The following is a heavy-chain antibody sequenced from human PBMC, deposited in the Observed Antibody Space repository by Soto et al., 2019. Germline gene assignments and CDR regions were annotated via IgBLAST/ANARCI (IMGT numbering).Heavy chain of an antibody. Sequence: QVQLVQSGAEVKKPGASVKVSCKASGYTFTGYYMHWVRQAPGQGLEWMGIINPSGGSTSYAQKFQGRVTMTRDTSTSTVYMELSSLRSEDTAVYYCARPGKWPYAPLDLWGRGTLVTVSS. CDR1: GYTFTGYY. CDR2: INPSGGST. D-gene: IGHD3-16*01. J-gene: IGHJ2*01. V-gene: IGHV1-46*01. CDR3: ARPGKWPYAPLDL.